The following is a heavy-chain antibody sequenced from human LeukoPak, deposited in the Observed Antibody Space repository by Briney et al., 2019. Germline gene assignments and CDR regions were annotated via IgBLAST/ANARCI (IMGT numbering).Heavy chain of an antibody. V-gene: IGHV1-2*02. Sequence: ASVKVSCKASGYTFTGYYMHGVGQAPGQGLEWMGWINLNSGGTNYAQKFQGRVTMTRDTSISTAYMELSSLRSEDTAVYYCARGKGSGWYKYYFDYWGQGTLVTVSS. CDR3: ARGKGSGWYKYYFDY. CDR1: GYTFTGYY. D-gene: IGHD6-19*01. CDR2: INLNSGGT. J-gene: IGHJ4*02.